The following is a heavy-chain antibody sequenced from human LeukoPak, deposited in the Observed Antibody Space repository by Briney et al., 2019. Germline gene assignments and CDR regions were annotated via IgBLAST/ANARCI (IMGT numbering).Heavy chain of an antibody. D-gene: IGHD5-24*01. CDR2: INHSGST. Sequence: KTSETLSLTCAVYGGYFSGYYWSWIRQPPGKGLEWIGEINHSGSTNYNPSLKSRVTISVDTSKNQFSLKLSSVTAADTAVYYCARHFDRDGYKSNAFDIWGQGTMVTVSS. J-gene: IGHJ3*02. V-gene: IGHV4-34*01. CDR3: ARHFDRDGYKSNAFDI. CDR1: GGYFSGYY.